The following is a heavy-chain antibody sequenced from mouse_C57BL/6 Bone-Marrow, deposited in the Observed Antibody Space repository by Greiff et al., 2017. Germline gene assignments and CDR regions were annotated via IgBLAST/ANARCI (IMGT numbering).Heavy chain of an antibody. Sequence: VKLQQPGAELVKPGASVKLSCKASGYTFTSYWMHWVKQRPGQGLEWIGMIHPNSGSTNYNEKFKSKATLTVDKSSSTAYMQLSSLTSEDSAVYYCVLFYGGAMDYWGQGTSVTVSS. CDR2: IHPNSGST. D-gene: IGHD1-1*01. CDR1: GYTFTSYW. CDR3: VLFYGGAMDY. J-gene: IGHJ4*01. V-gene: IGHV1-64*01.